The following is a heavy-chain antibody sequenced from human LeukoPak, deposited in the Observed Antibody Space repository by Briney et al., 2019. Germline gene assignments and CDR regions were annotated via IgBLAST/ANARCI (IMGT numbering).Heavy chain of an antibody. V-gene: IGHV3-21*01. Sequence: GGSLRLSCAASGFTFSSYSMNWVRQAPGKGLEWVSSISSSSSYIYYADSVKARFTISRDNSNNTLFLQMNSLRPEDTAVYYCARHPGDFTGIVNYYYMDVWGKGTTVTVSS. CDR2: ISSSSSYI. J-gene: IGHJ6*03. CDR3: ARHPGDFTGIVNYYYMDV. CDR1: GFTFSSYS. D-gene: IGHD1-26*01.